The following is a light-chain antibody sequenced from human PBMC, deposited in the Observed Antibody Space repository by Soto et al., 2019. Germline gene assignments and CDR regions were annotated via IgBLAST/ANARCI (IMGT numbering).Light chain of an antibody. J-gene: IGKJ5*01. Sequence: IVLTQSPATLSLSPGERATLSCRASLSVGSYLAWYQQKPGQAPRLLIYDASNRATGVPARFSGSGSGTDFTPTISSVEPEDFAVYSCQQRTNWPPITFGQGTRLEIK. CDR1: LSVGSY. CDR3: QQRTNWPPIT. CDR2: DAS. V-gene: IGKV3-11*01.